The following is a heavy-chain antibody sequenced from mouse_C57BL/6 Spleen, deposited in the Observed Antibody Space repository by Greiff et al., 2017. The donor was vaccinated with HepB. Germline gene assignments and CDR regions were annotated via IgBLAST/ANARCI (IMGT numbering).Heavy chain of an antibody. Sequence: EVQLQQSGPELVKPGASVKISCKASGYTFTDYYMNWVKQSHGKSLEWIGDINPNNGGTSYNQKFKGKATLTVDKSSSTAYMELRSLTSEDSAVYYCARSWYSDYWGQGTTLTVSS. CDR1: GYTFTDYY. J-gene: IGHJ2*01. V-gene: IGHV1-26*01. CDR2: INPNNGGT. CDR3: ARSWYSDY.